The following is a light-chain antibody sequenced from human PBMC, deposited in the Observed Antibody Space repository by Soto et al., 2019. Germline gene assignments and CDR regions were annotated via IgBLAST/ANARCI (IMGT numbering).Light chain of an antibody. CDR3: TSYTSSTTYF. V-gene: IGLV2-14*03. CDR2: NVS. CDR1: TSDFNYYNS. J-gene: IGLJ1*01. Sequence: LTQPASVSGSPGQSITISCTGTTSDFNYYNSVSWYQHHPGQAPKLMIYNVSNRPSGVSYRFSGSKSGNTASLTISGLQAEDEADYYCTSYTSSTTYFFGTGTKVTVL.